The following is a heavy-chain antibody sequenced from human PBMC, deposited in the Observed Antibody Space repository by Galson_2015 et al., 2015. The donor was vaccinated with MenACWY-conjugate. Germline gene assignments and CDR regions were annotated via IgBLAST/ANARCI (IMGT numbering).Heavy chain of an antibody. CDR2: ISGSGGST. Sequence: SLRLSCAASGFTFSSYAMSWVRQAPGKGLEWVSAISGSGGSTYYADSVKGRFTISRDDSKNTLYLQMNSLRAEDTAVYYCARGVNFYSNYDYYYYYGMDVWGQGTTVTVSS. V-gene: IGHV3-23*01. CDR3: ARGVNFYSNYDYYYYYGMDV. D-gene: IGHD4-11*01. J-gene: IGHJ6*02. CDR1: GFTFSSYA.